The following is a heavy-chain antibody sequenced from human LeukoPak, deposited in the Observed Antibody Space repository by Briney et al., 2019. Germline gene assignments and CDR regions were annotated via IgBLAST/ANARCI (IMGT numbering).Heavy chain of an antibody. Sequence: SETLSLTCTVSGGSISSGNYYWNWIRQPAGKELEWIGRIYTSGSTNYNPSLKSRVTISVDTSKNKFSLKLSSVTAADTAVYYCARGGRDGYNNWFDPWGQGTLVTVSS. CDR3: ARGGRDGYNNWFDP. J-gene: IGHJ5*02. CDR2: IYTSGST. CDR1: GGSISSGNYY. D-gene: IGHD5-24*01. V-gene: IGHV4-61*02.